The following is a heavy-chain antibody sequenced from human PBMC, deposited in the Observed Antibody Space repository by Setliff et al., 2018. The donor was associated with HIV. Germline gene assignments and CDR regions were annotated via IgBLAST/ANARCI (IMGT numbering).Heavy chain of an antibody. CDR1: GGSISSSSYY. J-gene: IGHJ6*03. CDR3: ARHTNAALQFSPWGVMDV. CDR2: IYYSGNT. Sequence: SATLSLTCTVSGGSISSSSYYWGRIRQPPGKGLEWIGSIYYSGNTYYNPSLNTRVTIYVDTSKNQFSLNLSSVTAADTAVYYCARHTNAALQFSPWGVMDVWGKGTTVTVSS. V-gene: IGHV4-39*01. D-gene: IGHD3-3*01.